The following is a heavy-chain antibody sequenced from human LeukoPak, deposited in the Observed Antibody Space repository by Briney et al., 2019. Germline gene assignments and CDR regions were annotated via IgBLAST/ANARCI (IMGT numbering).Heavy chain of an antibody. J-gene: IGHJ3*02. D-gene: IGHD3-16*01. CDR3: ARHYDYVWGSLDAFDI. CDR1: GGSISSYY. V-gene: IGHV4-4*09. CDR2: IYTSGST. Sequence: PSETLSLTCTVSGGSISSYYWSWIRQPPGKGLEWIGYIYTSGSTNYNPSLKSRVTISVDTSKNQFSLKLSSVTAADTAVYYCARHYDYVWGSLDAFDIWGQGTMVTVSS.